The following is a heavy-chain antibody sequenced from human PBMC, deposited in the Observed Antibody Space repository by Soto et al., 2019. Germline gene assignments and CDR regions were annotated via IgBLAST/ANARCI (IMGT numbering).Heavy chain of an antibody. Sequence: GGSLRLCCAACGFTLSGYAMDWVRLAPGKGLEYVSGISSNGVGTYYANSVQGRFTISRDNSKNTVYLQMGSLRPEDMAVYYCARRARPDFYYMDVWGKGTTVTVSS. CDR2: ISSNGVGT. J-gene: IGHJ6*03. V-gene: IGHV3-64*01. CDR1: GFTLSGYA. CDR3: ARRARPDFYYMDV. D-gene: IGHD6-6*01.